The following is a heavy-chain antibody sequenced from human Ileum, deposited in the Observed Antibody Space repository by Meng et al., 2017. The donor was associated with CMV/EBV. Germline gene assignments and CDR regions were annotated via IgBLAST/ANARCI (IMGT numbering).Heavy chain of an antibody. D-gene: IGHD2-2*01. CDR3: ARRSPGSTGWIFDH. Sequence: SGYVLNNHALQWVRLAPRQRLEWMGWNHGGNGNSKYPQKFQDSVTINTDTSATTAYMELGSPGYEDTGIYYCARRSPGSTGWIFDHWGQGTLVTVSS. CDR2: NHGGNGNS. J-gene: IGHJ4*02. CDR1: GYVLNNHA. V-gene: IGHV1-3*01.